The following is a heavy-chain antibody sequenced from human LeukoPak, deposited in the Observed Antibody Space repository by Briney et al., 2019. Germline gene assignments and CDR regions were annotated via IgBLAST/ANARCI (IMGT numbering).Heavy chain of an antibody. CDR3: ARAWYYYDSSGPVYYFDY. D-gene: IGHD3-22*01. CDR2: INPSGGST. Sequence: ASVKVSCKASGYTLTSYYMHWVRQAPGQGLEWMGIINPSGGSTSYAQKFQGRVTMTRDTSTSTVYMELSSLRSEDTAVYYCARAWYYYDSSGPVYYFDYWGQGTLVTVSS. V-gene: IGHV1-46*01. CDR1: GYTLTSYY. J-gene: IGHJ4*02.